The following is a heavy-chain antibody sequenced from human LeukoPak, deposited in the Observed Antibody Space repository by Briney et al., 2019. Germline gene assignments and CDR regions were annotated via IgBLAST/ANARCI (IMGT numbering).Heavy chain of an antibody. Sequence: SETLSLTCTVSGGSISSGSYYWSWIRQPAGKGLEWIGRIYTSGSTNYNPSLKSRVTISVDTSKNQFSLKLSSVTAADTAVYYCARDTRDRTGSGTWGYYYYYMDVWGKGTTVTISS. CDR1: GGSISSGSYY. CDR2: IYTSGST. V-gene: IGHV4-61*02. D-gene: IGHD3-10*01. J-gene: IGHJ6*03. CDR3: ARDTRDRTGSGTWGYYYYYMDV.